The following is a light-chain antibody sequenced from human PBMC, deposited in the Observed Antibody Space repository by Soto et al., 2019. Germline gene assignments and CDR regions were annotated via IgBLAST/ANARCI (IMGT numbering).Light chain of an antibody. V-gene: IGLV1-51*01. CDR2: DNI. Sequence: QSVLAQPPSTSTAAGQKVTISCSGNYSNIGNNFVSWYQHLPRTAPKLLIYDNIKRPSGIPDRFSGFKGGTSATLVITGLLTGDEADYYCGTWDHTLSAFVFGGGTK. J-gene: IGLJ3*02. CDR1: YSNIGNNF. CDR3: GTWDHTLSAFV.